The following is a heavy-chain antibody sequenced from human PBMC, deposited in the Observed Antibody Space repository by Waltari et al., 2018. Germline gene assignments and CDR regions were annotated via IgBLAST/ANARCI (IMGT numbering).Heavy chain of an antibody. Sequence: QVHLQESGPGLVKPSQTLSLTCTVSGDSINSDLHYWGWILQPAGKGRGWVGRVSARGKTNNDPSLKGRVSMSVVTSKNQFSLQVISVSAADTAVYYCARVDIAVAGTYYFDNWGQGTLVTVSS. CDR2: VSARGKT. J-gene: IGHJ4*02. CDR1: GDSINSDLHY. D-gene: IGHD6-19*01. V-gene: IGHV4-61*02. CDR3: ARVDIAVAGTYYFDN.